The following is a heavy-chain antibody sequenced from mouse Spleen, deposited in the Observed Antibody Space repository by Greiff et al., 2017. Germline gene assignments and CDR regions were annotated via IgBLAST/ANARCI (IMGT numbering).Heavy chain of an antibody. V-gene: IGHV1-52*01. J-gene: IGHJ4*01. CDR1: GYTFTSYW. CDR2: IDPSDSET. Sequence: VQLQQPGAELVRPGSSVKLSCKASGYTFTSYWMHWVKQRPIQGLEWIGNIDPSDSETHYNQKFKDKATLTVDKSSSTAYMQLSSLTSEDSAVYYCARGGGPYAMDYWGQGTSVTVSS. CDR3: ARGGGPYAMDY.